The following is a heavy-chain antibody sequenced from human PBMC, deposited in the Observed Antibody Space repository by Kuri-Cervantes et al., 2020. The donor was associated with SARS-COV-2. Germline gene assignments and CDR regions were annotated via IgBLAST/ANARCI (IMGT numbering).Heavy chain of an antibody. CDR1: GFSLTTSGMC. CDR3: VRIRAATVIADY. D-gene: IGHD4-11*01. V-gene: IGHV2-70*11. CDR2: IDWDDDK. J-gene: IGHJ4*02. Sequence: SGPTLVKPTQTLTLTCTFSGFSLTTSGMCVAWIRRPPGKALEWLARIDWDDDKYYKTSLNTRLSISKDTSKDQVVLTMTNMDPVDTGTYYCVRIRAATVIADYWGQGTLVTVSS.